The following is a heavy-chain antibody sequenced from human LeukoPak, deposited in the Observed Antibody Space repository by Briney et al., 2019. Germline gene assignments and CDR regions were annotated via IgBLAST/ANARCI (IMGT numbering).Heavy chain of an antibody. D-gene: IGHD2-15*01. J-gene: IGHJ4*02. CDR3: AKDPRGDCSGGSCYYLDY. V-gene: IGHV3-23*01. Sequence: GGSLRLSCAASGFTFSGFAMSWVRRTPGKGLEWVSGISGSGDNTLYADSVKGRFTISRDNSKNTLYLQMNGLRAEDTAVYYCAKDPRGDCSGGSCYYLDYWGQGTLVTVSS. CDR2: ISGSGDNT. CDR1: GFTFSGFA.